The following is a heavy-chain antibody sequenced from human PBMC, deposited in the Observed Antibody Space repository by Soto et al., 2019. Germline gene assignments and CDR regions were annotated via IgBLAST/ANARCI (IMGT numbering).Heavy chain of an antibody. D-gene: IGHD6-19*01. J-gene: IGHJ4*02. CDR1: GYTFTGYY. CDR3: ARGAPGITGEQWLVL. Sequence: GSVKVSCKASGYTFTGYYMHWVRQAPGQGLEWMGWINPNSGGTNYAQKFQGWVTMTRDTSISTAYMKLSRLRSDDTAVYYCARGAPGITGEQWLVLWGQGTLVTVSS. V-gene: IGHV1-2*04. CDR2: INPNSGGT.